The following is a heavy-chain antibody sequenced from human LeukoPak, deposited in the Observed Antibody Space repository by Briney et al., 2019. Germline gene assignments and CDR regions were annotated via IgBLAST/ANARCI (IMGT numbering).Heavy chain of an antibody. CDR3: ARGSRGYSGYAVIRVNWFDP. V-gene: IGHV4-31*03. CDR2: IFYSGST. D-gene: IGHD5-12*01. CDR1: GGSISSGGYY. J-gene: IGHJ5*02. Sequence: SQTLSLTCTVSGGSISSGGYYWSWIRQHPGKGLEWIGYIFYSGSTYYNPSLKSRVTISVDTSKNQFSLKLSSVTAADTAVYYCARGSRGYSGYAVIRVNWFDPWGQGTLVTVSS.